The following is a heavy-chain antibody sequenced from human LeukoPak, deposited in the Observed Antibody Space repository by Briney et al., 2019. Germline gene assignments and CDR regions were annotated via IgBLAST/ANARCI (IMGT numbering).Heavy chain of an antibody. CDR3: ARGPDRWYSSGWYYFDY. CDR2: INHSGST. CDR1: GGSISSGSYS. D-gene: IGHD6-19*01. J-gene: IGHJ4*02. V-gene: IGHV4-39*07. Sequence: SETLSLTCTVSGGSISSGSYSWSWIRQPPGKGLEWIGEINHSGSTNYNPSLKSRVTISVDTSKNQFSLKLSSVTAADTAVYYCARGPDRWYSSGWYYFDYWGQGTLVTVSS.